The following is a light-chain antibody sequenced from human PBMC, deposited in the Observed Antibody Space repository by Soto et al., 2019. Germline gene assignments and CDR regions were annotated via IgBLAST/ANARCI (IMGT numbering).Light chain of an antibody. Sequence: QPVLTQPASVSGSPGQSITISCTGTSSDVGGYNYVSWYQQHPGKAPKLMIYEVSNRPSGVSNRFSGSKSGNTASLTISGLQAEDEADYYCSSYTSSRNVVFGGGTQLTVL. V-gene: IGLV2-14*01. CDR2: EVS. CDR3: SSYTSSRNVV. CDR1: SSDVGGYNY. J-gene: IGLJ2*01.